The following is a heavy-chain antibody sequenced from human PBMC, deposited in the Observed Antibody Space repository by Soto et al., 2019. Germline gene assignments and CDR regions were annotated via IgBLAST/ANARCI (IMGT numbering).Heavy chain of an antibody. D-gene: IGHD2-15*01. CDR1: GFTFSSYW. V-gene: IGHV3-7*01. CDR3: AREDCSGGSCYGGWVY. J-gene: IGHJ4*02. CDR2: IKQDGSEK. Sequence: EVQLVESGGGLVQPGGSLRLSCAASGFTFSSYWMSWVRQAPGKGLEWVANIKQDGSEKYYVDSVKGRFTISRDNAKNSLYLQMNSLRAEDTAVYYCAREDCSGGSCYGGWVYWGQGTLVTVSS.